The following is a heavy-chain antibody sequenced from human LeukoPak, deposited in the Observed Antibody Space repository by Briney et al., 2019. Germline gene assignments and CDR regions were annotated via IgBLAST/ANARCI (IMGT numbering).Heavy chain of an antibody. CDR2: IYSYNGNT. J-gene: IGHJ4*02. D-gene: IGHD4-17*01. CDR3: ARLKNYGDYGY. V-gene: IGHV1-18*01. CDR1: GYTFTSYG. Sequence: ASVKVSCKASGYTFTSYGISWVRQAPGQGLEWTGWIYSYNGNTNYAQKFQGRVTMTTDTSMSIAYMELRSLTSDDTAVYYCARLKNYGDYGYWGQGTLVTVSS.